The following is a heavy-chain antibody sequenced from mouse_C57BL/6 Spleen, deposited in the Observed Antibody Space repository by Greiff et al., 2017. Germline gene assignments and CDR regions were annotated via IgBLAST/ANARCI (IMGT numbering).Heavy chain of an antibody. CDR3: ARQGYGKDDAMDY. Sequence: QVQLQQSGAELVQPGASVKISCKASGFAFSSYWMNWVKQRPGTGLEWIGQIYSGDGDTNYNGTFKGKPTLTADNSSNTAYMQLSSLTSEDSAVYFCARQGYGKDDAMDYWGQGTSVTVSS. CDR2: IYSGDGDT. CDR1: GFAFSSYW. J-gene: IGHJ4*01. D-gene: IGHD2-1*01. V-gene: IGHV1-80*01.